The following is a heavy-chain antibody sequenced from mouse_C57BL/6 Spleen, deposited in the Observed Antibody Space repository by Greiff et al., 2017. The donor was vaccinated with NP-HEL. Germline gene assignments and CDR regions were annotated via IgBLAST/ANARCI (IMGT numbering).Heavy chain of an antibody. D-gene: IGHD2-4*01. CDR2: IDPSDSYT. J-gene: IGHJ2*01. V-gene: IGHV1-69*01. CDR1: GYTFTSYW. Sequence: QVQLQQPGAELVMPGASVKLSCKASGYTFTSYWMHWVKQRPGQGLEWIGEIDPSDSYTNYNQKFKGKSTLTVDKSSSTAYMQLSSLTSEDSAVYYCARRERGLRFHYFDYWGQGTTLTVSS. CDR3: ARRERGLRFHYFDY.